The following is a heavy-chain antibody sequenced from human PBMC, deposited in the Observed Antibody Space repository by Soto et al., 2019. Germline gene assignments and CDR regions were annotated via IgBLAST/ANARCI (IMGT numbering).Heavy chain of an antibody. V-gene: IGHV4-4*07. Sequence: SETLSLTCTVPGASVSNFYRSWIRPPAGRGLEWIARFYSRGSGSTIYIPSHSSRVTMSVDTSKNQFSVKLKSVAAAVAGLYYCARGDPGSSASGIDFWGQGTLVTVSS. CDR1: GASVSNFY. CDR3: ARGDPGSSASGIDF. CDR2: FYSRGSGST. J-gene: IGHJ4*01. D-gene: IGHD6-19*01.